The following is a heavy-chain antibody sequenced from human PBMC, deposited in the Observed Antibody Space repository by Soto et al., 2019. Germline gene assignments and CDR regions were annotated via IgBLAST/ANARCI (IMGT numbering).Heavy chain of an antibody. CDR2: LTPRGFIT. CDR1: GFTFSDRA. V-gene: IGHV3-23*01. J-gene: IGHJ4*02. Sequence: EVQLLESGGDLVQPGGSLRLSCAASGFTFSDRAITWVRQAPGKVLEWVSALTPRGFITYYPDSVRGRFTISRDNSKNTLYLQLNSLRAEDTANYYCAVSNYHGSGSPYDYWGQGTLVTVSS. D-gene: IGHD3-10*01. CDR3: AVSNYHGSGSPYDY.